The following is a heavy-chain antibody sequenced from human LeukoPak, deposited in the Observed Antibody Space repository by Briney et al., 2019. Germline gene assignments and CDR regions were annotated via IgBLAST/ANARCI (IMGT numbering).Heavy chain of an antibody. CDR1: AFTFRNYA. D-gene: IGHD6-13*01. Sequence: GGSLRLSCAASAFTFRNYAMHWLRQAPGKGLEWVAVIASDGNDKHLADSVKGRFTISRDNSRNTLYLQMNSLRTEDTAVYYCAKDGAMAAAGYYFDYWGQGTPVTVSS. V-gene: IGHV3-30*18. CDR3: AKDGAMAAAGYYFDY. J-gene: IGHJ4*02. CDR2: IASDGNDK.